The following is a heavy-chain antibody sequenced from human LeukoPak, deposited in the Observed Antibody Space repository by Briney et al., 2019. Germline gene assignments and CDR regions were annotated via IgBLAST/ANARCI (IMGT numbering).Heavy chain of an antibody. CDR3: ARSPTRDLLRYFDLGLDYYYYGMDV. D-gene: IGHD3-9*01. Sequence: GASVKVSCKASGGTFSSYAISWVRQAPGQGLEWMGWISAYNGNTNYAQKLQGRVTMTTDTSTSTAYMELRSLRSDDTAVYYCARSPTRDLLRYFDLGLDYYYYGMDVWGQGTTVTVSS. CDR1: GGTFSSYA. CDR2: ISAYNGNT. J-gene: IGHJ6*02. V-gene: IGHV1-18*01.